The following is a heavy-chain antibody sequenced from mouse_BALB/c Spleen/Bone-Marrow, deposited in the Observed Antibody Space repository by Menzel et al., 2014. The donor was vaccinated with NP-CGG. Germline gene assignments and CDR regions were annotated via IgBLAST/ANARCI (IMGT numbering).Heavy chain of an antibody. CDR3: ARDYYGSSYAMDY. D-gene: IGHD1-1*01. J-gene: IGHJ4*01. CDR2: INSNGGST. V-gene: IGHV5-6-3*01. Sequence: EVQVVESGGGLVQPGGSLKLSCAASGCTFSSYGMSWVRQTPDKRLELVATINSNGGSTYYPDSVQGRFTISRDNAKNTLYLQMSSLKSEDTAMYYCARDYYGSSYAMDYWGQGTSVTVSS. CDR1: GCTFSSYG.